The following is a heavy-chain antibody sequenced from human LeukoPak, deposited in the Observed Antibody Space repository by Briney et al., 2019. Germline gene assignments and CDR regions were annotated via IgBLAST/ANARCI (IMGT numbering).Heavy chain of an antibody. CDR1: GGSISSYY. V-gene: IGHV4-59*12. D-gene: IGHD2-2*01. CDR2: IYHSGST. Sequence: PSETLSLTCTVFGGSISSYYWSWIRQPPGKGLEWIGYIYHSGSTYYNPSLKSRVTISVDRSKNQFSLKLSSVTAADTAVYYCARDDGTSPDYWGQGTLVTVSS. CDR3: ARDDGTSPDY. J-gene: IGHJ4*02.